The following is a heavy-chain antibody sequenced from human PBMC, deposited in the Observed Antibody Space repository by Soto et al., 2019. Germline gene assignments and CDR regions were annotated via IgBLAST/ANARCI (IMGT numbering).Heavy chain of an antibody. Sequence: PGGSLRLSCAASGFTFSSYAMSWVRQAPGKGLEWVSAISGSGGSTYYADSVKGRFTISRDNSKNTLYLQMNSLRAEDTSVYYCAKAPRGYTVTTLDYWGQGTLVTVSS. CDR1: GFTFSSYA. CDR2: ISGSGGST. J-gene: IGHJ4*02. CDR3: AKAPRGYTVTTLDY. D-gene: IGHD4-17*01. V-gene: IGHV3-23*01.